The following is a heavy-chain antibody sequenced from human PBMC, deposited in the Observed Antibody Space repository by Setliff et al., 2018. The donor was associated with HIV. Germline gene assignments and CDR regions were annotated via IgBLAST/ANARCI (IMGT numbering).Heavy chain of an antibody. Sequence: GGSLRLSCAASGFTFSSYSMTWVRQAPGKGLEWVSAIGGSTGSTYYADSVKGRFTISTDNSKNTLYLQMNSLRAEDTAVYYCARPRTGYYYMDVWGKGTTVTVSS. J-gene: IGHJ6*03. CDR2: IGGSTGST. CDR3: ARPRTGYYYMDV. D-gene: IGHD3-9*01. V-gene: IGHV3-23*01. CDR1: GFTFSSYS.